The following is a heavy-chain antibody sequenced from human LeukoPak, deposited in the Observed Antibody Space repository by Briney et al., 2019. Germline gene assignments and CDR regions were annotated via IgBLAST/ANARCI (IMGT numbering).Heavy chain of an antibody. CDR1: GFTFNNAW. CDR2: IKRKIEAETT. Sequence: GGSLRLSCAVSGFTFNNAWMNWVRQAPGKGLEWVGRIKRKIEAETTDYAAPVKGRFTISRDDSKSTLYLQMNSLKSEDTAVYYCTTLSFVWFGDDYWGQGTLVTVS. D-gene: IGHD3-10*01. CDR3: TTLSFVWFGDDY. J-gene: IGHJ4*02. V-gene: IGHV3-15*01.